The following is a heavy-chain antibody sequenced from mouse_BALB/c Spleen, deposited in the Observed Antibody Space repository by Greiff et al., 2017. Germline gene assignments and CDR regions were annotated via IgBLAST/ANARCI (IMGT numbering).Heavy chain of an antibody. J-gene: IGHJ1*01. CDR3: TRRYGYGYFDV. Sequence: VQLQQSGAELVKPGASVKLSCKASGYTFTSYYMYWVKLRPGQGLEWIGEINPSNGGTNFNEKFKSKATLTVDKSSSTAYMQLSSLTSEDSAVYYCTRRYGYGYFDVWGAGTTVTVSS. CDR1: GYTFTSYY. V-gene: IGHV1S81*02. D-gene: IGHD1-1*01. CDR2: INPSNGGT.